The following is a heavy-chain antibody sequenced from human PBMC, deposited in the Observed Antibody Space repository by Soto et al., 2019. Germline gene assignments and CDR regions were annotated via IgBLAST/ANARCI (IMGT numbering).Heavy chain of an antibody. V-gene: IGHV4-39*01. CDR3: ARHRTRWFDP. CDR1: GGSISSSSYY. CDR2: IYYSGST. Sequence: SETLSLTCTVSGGSISSSSYYWGWIRQPPGKGLEWIGSIYYSGSTYYNPSLKSRVTISVDTSKNQFSLKLSSVTAADTAVYYCARHRTRWFDPWGQGTLVTVSS. J-gene: IGHJ5*02.